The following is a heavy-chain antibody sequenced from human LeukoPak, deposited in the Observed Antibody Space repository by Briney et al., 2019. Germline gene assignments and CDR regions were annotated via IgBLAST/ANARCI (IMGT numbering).Heavy chain of an antibody. CDR3: ARELTAMVDSDAFDI. Sequence: PSEALSFTCTVSGGSFSSSSYYWGWVRQPPGKGLEWIASFYYTGRTYYNPSLKSRVTISVDTSTNQFSLKLSSLTAADTAVYYCARELTAMVDSDAFDIWGQGTMVTVSS. V-gene: IGHV4-39*07. D-gene: IGHD5-18*01. J-gene: IGHJ3*02. CDR1: GGSFSSSSYY. CDR2: FYYTGRT.